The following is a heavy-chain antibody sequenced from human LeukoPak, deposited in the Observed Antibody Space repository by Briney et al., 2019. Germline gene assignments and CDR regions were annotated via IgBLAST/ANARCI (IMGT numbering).Heavy chain of an antibody. CDR2: MNPNSGNT. CDR3: AGVLDDYVWGSYRVPVY. Sequence: ASVKVSCKASGYTFTSYDINWGRQATGQGLEWMGWMNPNSGNTGYAQKFQGRVTMTRNTSISTAYMELSSLRSEDTAVYYCAGVLDDYVWGSYRVPVYWGQGTLVTVSS. CDR1: GYTFTSYD. J-gene: IGHJ4*02. V-gene: IGHV1-8*01. D-gene: IGHD3-16*02.